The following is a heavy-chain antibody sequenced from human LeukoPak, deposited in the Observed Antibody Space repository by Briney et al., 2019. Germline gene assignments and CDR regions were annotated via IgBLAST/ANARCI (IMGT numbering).Heavy chain of an antibody. Sequence: PSETLSLTCAVSGGSISSSNWWSWVRQPPGKGLEWIGEIYHSGSTNYNPSLKSRVTISVDKSKNQFSLKLSSVTAADTAVYYCARFYRSSTSCYYYMDVWGKGTTVTVSS. D-gene: IGHD2-2*01. CDR2: IYHSGST. CDR1: GGSISSSNW. CDR3: ARFYRSSTSCYYYMDV. V-gene: IGHV4-4*02. J-gene: IGHJ6*03.